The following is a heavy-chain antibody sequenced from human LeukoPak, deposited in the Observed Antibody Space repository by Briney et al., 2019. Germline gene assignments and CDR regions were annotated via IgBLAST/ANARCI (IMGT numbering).Heavy chain of an antibody. D-gene: IGHD3-10*01. V-gene: IGHV4-39*01. J-gene: IGHJ6*03. CDR2: IYYSGST. CDR1: GGSISSSSYY. Sequence: SETLSLTCSVSGGSISSSSYYWGWIRQPPGKGLEWIGSIYYSGSTYYNPSIESRLTISVDTSKNQFSLKLSSVTAADTAVYYCASASYYGSGTYYYYYYMDVWGNGTTVTVSS. CDR3: ASASYYGSGTYYYYYYMDV.